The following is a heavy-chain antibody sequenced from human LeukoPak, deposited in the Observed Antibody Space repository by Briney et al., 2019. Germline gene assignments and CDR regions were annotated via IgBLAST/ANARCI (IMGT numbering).Heavy chain of an antibody. Sequence: PSETLSLTCTVSGGSISSYYWSWIRQPPGKGLEWIGYIYYSGSTNYNPSLKSRVTISVATSKNQFSLKLSSVTAADTAVYYCARFRRAGGLGYYFDYWAQGTGVTVSS. CDR1: GGSISSYY. D-gene: IGHD6-19*01. CDR3: ARFRRAGGLGYYFDY. J-gene: IGHJ4*02. V-gene: IGHV4-59*01. CDR2: IYYSGST.